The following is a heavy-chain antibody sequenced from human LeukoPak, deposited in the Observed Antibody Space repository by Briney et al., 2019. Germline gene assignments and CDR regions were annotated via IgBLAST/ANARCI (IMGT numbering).Heavy chain of an antibody. V-gene: IGHV4-30-4*01. Sequence: SETLSLTCTVSGGSISSGDYYWSWIRQPPGKGLEWIAFIDYSGSTYYSPSLKSRVTISLDTSKNQFSLKLSSVTAADTAVYYCARMRGNHNMWGQGTMVTASS. CDR2: IDYSGST. J-gene: IGHJ3*02. CDR1: GGSISSGDYY. CDR3: ARMRGNHNM.